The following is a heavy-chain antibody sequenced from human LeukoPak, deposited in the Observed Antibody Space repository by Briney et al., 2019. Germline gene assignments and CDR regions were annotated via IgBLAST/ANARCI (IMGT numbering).Heavy chain of an antibody. V-gene: IGHV1-69*13. D-gene: IGHD6-6*01. CDR3: ARDRGSSGSYYYYGMDV. CDR1: GGTFISYA. J-gene: IGHJ6*02. Sequence: SVTVSCTASGGTFISYAISWVRQAPGQGLEWMGGIIPIFGTANYAQKFQGRVTITADESTSTAYMELSSLRSEDTAVYYCARDRGSSGSYYYYGMDVWGQGTTVTVSS. CDR2: IIPIFGTA.